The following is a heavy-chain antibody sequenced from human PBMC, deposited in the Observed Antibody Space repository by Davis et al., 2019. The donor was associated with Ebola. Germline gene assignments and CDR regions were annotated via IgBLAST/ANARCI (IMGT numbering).Heavy chain of an antibody. J-gene: IGHJ2*01. Sequence: ASVKVSCKASGYTFSDYYMHWVRQAPGQGLEWMGWINPNSGGTKYAQKFQGWVTLTRDTSIRTAYMEVSRLKSDDTAVYYCARVRLWSTRHWYFDLWGRGTLVTVSS. CDR1: GYTFSDYY. CDR3: ARVRLWSTRHWYFDL. D-gene: IGHD4/OR15-4a*01. V-gene: IGHV1-2*04. CDR2: INPNSGGT.